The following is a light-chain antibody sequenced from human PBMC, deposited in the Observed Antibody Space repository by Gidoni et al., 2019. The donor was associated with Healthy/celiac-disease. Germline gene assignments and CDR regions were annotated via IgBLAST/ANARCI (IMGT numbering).Light chain of an antibody. CDR2: DAS. CDR3: QQRSNWPRALT. V-gene: IGKV3-11*01. CDR1: QSVSSY. Sequence: ELVLNQAPATLSLSPGERATPSCRASQSVSSYLAWYQQKPRQAPMLLLSDASNRATGIPARCSGSWSGTDFTLTISSLEPEDVAVYYCQQRSNWPRALTFGGGTKVEIK. J-gene: IGKJ4*01.